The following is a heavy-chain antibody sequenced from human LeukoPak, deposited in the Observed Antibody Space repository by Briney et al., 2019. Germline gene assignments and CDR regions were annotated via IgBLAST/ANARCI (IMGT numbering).Heavy chain of an antibody. CDR2: IYYSGST. CDR1: GGSINSHY. D-gene: IGHD6-19*01. J-gene: IGHJ4*02. Sequence: SETLPLTCTVSGGSINSHYWSWIRQPPGKGLEWIGDIYYSGSTKCNPSLKSRVTISVDTSKNHLSLKLSSVLAADTAIYYCVRRDNTGWNYFDYWGQGILVTVSS. V-gene: IGHV4-59*08. CDR3: VRRDNTGWNYFDY.